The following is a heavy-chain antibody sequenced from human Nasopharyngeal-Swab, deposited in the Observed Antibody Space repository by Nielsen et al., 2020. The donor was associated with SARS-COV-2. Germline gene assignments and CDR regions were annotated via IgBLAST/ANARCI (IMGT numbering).Heavy chain of an antibody. D-gene: IGHD2-15*01. CDR1: GFIFSDSA. J-gene: IGHJ4*02. CDR3: TRCGGGCYSGRDY. CDR2: IRSKGNTYAT. V-gene: IGHV3-73*01. Sequence: GESLKISCAASGFIFSDSAIHWVRQASGKGLEWVGRIRSKGNTYATAYAASVKGRFIIFRDDPTNTAYLQMTSLKTEDTAVYYCTRCGGGCYSGRDYWGQGTLVTVSS.